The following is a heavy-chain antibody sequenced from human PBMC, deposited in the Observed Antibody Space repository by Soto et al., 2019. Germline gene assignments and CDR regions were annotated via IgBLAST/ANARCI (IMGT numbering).Heavy chain of an antibody. CDR1: GGSFSGHS. D-gene: IGHD3-22*01. Sequence: SETLSLTCAVYGGSFSGHSWTWIRQSPGKGLEWIGDINHSGRVNYSPSLKSRVTISLDTSKNQFSLTLSAVTAADTAMYYCSTRAYDTNGYYRFDPWGQGPLVTVSS. CDR2: INHSGRV. V-gene: IGHV4-34*01. J-gene: IGHJ5*01. CDR3: STRAYDTNGYYRFDP.